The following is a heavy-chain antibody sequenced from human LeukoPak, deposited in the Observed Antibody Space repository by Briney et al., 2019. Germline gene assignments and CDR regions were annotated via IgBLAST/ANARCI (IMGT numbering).Heavy chain of an antibody. CDR2: FSVSDQTT. D-gene: IGHD1-14*01. Sequence: GGSLRLSCAASGFTFSSYAMSWVRQAPGKGLEWVSGFSVSDQTTYYADSVKGRFTISRDNAKNSLYLQMNSLRAEDTAVYYCARGTLNIPGEHGAFDYWGQGTLVTVSS. V-gene: IGHV3-23*01. J-gene: IGHJ4*02. CDR1: GFTFSSYA. CDR3: ARGTLNIPGEHGAFDY.